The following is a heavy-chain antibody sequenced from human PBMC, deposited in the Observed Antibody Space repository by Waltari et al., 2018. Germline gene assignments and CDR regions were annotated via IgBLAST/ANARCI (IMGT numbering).Heavy chain of an antibody. CDR3: ARDGSTNWWDGMDV. CDR2: IKDGSGGL. J-gene: IGHJ6*02. D-gene: IGHD2-8*02. V-gene: IGHV1-3*01. CDR1: GYTFTTHA. Sequence: QVQFLQSGAEAKKPGASVKISCKASGYTFTTHAIHWLRQAPGQTLEWVGWIKDGSGGLQDSQKFRGRVTITRDTSASTVYREMSSLTSEDGAVYYCARDGSTNWWDGMDVWGQGTTVTVSS.